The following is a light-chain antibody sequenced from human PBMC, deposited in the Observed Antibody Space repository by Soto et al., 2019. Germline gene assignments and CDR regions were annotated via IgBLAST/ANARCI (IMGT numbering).Light chain of an antibody. Sequence: EIVMTQSPATLSVSPGERATLSCRASQSISSNLAWYQQKPGQAPRLLIYGESTRATGIPDRFSGSGSGTDFTLTISRLEPEDFAVYYCQQYLSSPITFGQGTRLEIK. CDR2: GES. J-gene: IGKJ5*01. CDR1: QSISSN. V-gene: IGKV3-20*01. CDR3: QQYLSSPIT.